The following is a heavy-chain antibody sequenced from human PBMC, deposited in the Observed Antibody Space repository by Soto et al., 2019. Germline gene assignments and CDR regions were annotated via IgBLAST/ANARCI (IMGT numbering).Heavy chain of an antibody. J-gene: IGHJ6*02. CDR3: ARLSGSYGLDYYYGMDV. V-gene: IGHV4-30-4*01. D-gene: IGHD1-26*01. Sequence: SETLSLTCTVSGGSISSGDYYWSWIRQPPGKGLEWIGYIYYSGSTYYNPSLKSRVTISVGTSKNQFSLKLSSVTAADTAVYYCARLSGSYGLDYYYGMDVWGQGTTVTVSS. CDR1: GGSISSGDYY. CDR2: IYYSGST.